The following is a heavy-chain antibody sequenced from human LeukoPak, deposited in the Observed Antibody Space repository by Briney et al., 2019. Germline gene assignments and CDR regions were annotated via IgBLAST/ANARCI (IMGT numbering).Heavy chain of an antibody. D-gene: IGHD2/OR15-2a*01. CDR1: GGSISSSTSY. CDR2: FYYSGST. V-gene: IGHV4-39*07. CDR3: ARDEYPYGGRTHPYFFDY. Sequence: PSETLSLTCTVSGGSISSSTSYWGWIRQPPGKGLEWIGSFYYSGSTYYNPSLKSRVTISVDTSKNQFSLKLNSVTAADTAMYYCARDEYPYGGRTHPYFFDYWGQGTLVTVSS. J-gene: IGHJ4*02.